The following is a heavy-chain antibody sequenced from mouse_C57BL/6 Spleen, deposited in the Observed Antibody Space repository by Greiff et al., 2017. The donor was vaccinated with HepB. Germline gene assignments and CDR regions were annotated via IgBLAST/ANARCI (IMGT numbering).Heavy chain of an antibody. CDR1: GYSITSGYY. V-gene: IGHV3-6*01. Sequence: EVKLMESGPGLVKPSQSLSLTCSVTGYSITSGYYWNWIRQFPGNKLEWMGYISYDGNNNYNPSLKNRISITRDTSKNQFFLKLKSVTTEDTATYYCARGEDAMDYWGQGTSVTVSS. J-gene: IGHJ4*01. CDR2: ISYDGNN. CDR3: ARGEDAMDY.